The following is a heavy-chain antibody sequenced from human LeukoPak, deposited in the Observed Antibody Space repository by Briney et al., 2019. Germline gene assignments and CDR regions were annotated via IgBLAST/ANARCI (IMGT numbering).Heavy chain of an antibody. Sequence: PGGSLRLSCAASGFTFSNAWMSWVRQAPGKGLEWVGRIKSKTDGWTTDYAAPVKGRFTISRDDSKNTLYLQMNSLKTEDTAVYYCTSRGYCSGGSCYPGYYFDYWGQGTLVTVSS. CDR2: IKSKTDGWTT. D-gene: IGHD2-15*01. V-gene: IGHV3-15*01. CDR3: TSRGYCSGGSCYPGYYFDY. J-gene: IGHJ4*02. CDR1: GFTFSNAW.